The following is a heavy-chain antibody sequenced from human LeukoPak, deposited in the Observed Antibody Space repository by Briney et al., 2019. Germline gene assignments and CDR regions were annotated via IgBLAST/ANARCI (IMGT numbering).Heavy chain of an antibody. V-gene: IGHV1-69*06. CDR1: GGTFSSYA. D-gene: IGHD5-18*01. CDR3: AVYSYDASDAFDI. J-gene: IGHJ3*02. CDR2: IIPIFGTA. Sequence: SVKVSCKASGGTFSSYAISWVRQAPGQGLEWMGGIIPIFGTANYAQKFQGRVTITADKSTSTAYMELSSLRSEDAAVYYCAVYSYDASDAFDIWGQGTMVTVSS.